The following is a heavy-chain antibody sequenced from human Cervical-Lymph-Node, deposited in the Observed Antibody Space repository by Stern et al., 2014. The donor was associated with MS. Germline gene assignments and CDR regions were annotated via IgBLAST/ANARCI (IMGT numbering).Heavy chain of an antibody. CDR2: IWYDGSNK. D-gene: IGHD1-26*01. Sequence: VQLEQSGGGVVQPGRSLRLSCAESGFTFSSYGMHWVRQAPGKGLEWVAVIWYDGSNKYYADSVKGRFTISRDNSKNTLYLQMNSLRAEDTAVYYCARGGGSWGYFDYWGQGTLVTVSS. CDR3: ARGGGSWGYFDY. J-gene: IGHJ4*02. V-gene: IGHV3-33*01. CDR1: GFTFSSYG.